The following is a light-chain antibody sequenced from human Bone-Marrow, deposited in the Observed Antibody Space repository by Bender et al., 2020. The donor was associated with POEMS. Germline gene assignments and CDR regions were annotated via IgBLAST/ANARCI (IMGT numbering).Light chain of an antibody. CDR2: EVS. V-gene: IGLV2-8*01. CDR1: SSDVGGYNY. Sequence: QSALTQPPSASASPGQSVTISCTGTSSDVGGYNYVSWYQQFPGKAPKLLISEVSKRPPGVPDRFSGSKSGNTASLTVSGVQSEDEGDYYCSSYAGSNNVLFGGGTKLTVL. J-gene: IGLJ2*01. CDR3: SSYAGSNNVL.